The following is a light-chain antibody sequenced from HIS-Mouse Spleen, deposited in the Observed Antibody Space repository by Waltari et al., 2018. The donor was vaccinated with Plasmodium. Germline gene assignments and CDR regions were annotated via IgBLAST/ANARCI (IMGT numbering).Light chain of an antibody. Sequence: QSALTQPASVSGSPGQSITISCTGTSSDVESYNLVSWYQQHPGKAPKPMIYEGSKRPSGVSNRFSGSKSGTSASLAISGLQSEDEADYYCAAWDDSLNGVVFGGGTKLTVL. CDR3: AAWDDSLNGVV. V-gene: IGLV2-14*02. J-gene: IGLJ2*01. CDR2: EGS. CDR1: SSDVESYNL.